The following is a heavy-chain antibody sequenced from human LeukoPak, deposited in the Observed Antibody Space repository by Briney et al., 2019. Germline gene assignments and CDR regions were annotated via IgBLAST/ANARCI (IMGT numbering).Heavy chain of an antibody. CDR2: ISSSGSTI. Sequence: GGSLRLSCAASGCTFSSYEVNWVRQAPGKGLEWVSYISSSGSTIYYADSVKGRFTISRDNAKNSLYLQMNSLRAEDTAVYYCARTIAVAGFWLDPWGQGTLVTVSS. CDR3: ARTIAVAGFWLDP. D-gene: IGHD6-19*01. J-gene: IGHJ5*02. CDR1: GCTFSSYE. V-gene: IGHV3-48*03.